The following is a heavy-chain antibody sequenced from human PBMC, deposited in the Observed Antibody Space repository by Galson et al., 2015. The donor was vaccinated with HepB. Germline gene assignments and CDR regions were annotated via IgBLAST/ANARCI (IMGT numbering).Heavy chain of an antibody. CDR3: AKDPCSGASCYFDH. CDR1: GFTFSNYA. J-gene: IGHJ4*02. CDR2: ISGSGGST. V-gene: IGHV3-23*01. Sequence: SLRLSCAVSGFTFSNYAMSWVRQAPGKGLEWVSGISGSGGSTYYADSVKGRVSVSRDNSKNTLYMQMNSLRGEDSALYFCAKDPCSGASCYFDHWGQGTLVTVSS. D-gene: IGHD2-15*01.